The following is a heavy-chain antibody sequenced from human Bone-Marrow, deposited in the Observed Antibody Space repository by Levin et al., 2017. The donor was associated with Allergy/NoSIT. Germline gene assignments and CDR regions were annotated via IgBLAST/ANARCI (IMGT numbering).Heavy chain of an antibody. V-gene: IGHV3-9*01. D-gene: IGHD2-15*01. J-gene: IGHJ4*02. CDR3: SKDASATRYWCGGTCFGVGKTD. Sequence: GGSLRLSCAAAGFTFDDYALHWVRRVPGKGLEWVAGINWNGDDTGYADSVRGRFTISRDNAKNSLYLQLNSLRVEDTAFYYCSKDASATRYWCGGTCFGVGKTDWGQGTLVTVSS. CDR2: INWNGDDT. CDR1: GFTFDDYA.